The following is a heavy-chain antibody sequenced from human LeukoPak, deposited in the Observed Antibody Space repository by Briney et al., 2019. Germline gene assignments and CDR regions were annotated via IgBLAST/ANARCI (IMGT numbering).Heavy chain of an antibody. D-gene: IGHD6-13*01. CDR2: FDPEDGET. CDR1: GYTLTELS. V-gene: IGHV1-24*01. J-gene: IGHJ4*02. Sequence: ASVKVSCKVSGYTLTELSMHWVRQAPGKGLEWMGGFDPEDGETIYAQKFQGRVTMTEDTSTDTAYMELSSLRSEDTAVYYCATVSYSSSLSRLFDYWGQGTLVTVSS. CDR3: ATVSYSSSLSRLFDY.